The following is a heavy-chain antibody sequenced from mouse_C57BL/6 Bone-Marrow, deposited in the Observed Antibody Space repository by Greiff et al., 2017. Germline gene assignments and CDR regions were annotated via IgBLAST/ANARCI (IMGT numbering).Heavy chain of an antibody. CDR2: INPNNGGT. CDR1: GYTFTDYY. J-gene: IGHJ4*01. V-gene: IGHV1-26*01. Sequence: EVQLQQSGPELVKPGASVKISCKASGYTFTDYYMNWVKQSHGKSLEWIGDINPNNGGTSYNQKFKGKATLTVDKPSSTAYMELRSLTSEDSAVYYCAPITTVVGEAMDYWGQGTSVTVSS. D-gene: IGHD1-1*01. CDR3: APITTVVGEAMDY.